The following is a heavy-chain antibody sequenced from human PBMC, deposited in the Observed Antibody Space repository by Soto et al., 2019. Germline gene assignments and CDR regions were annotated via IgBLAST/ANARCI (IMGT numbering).Heavy chain of an antibody. V-gene: IGHV1-69*13. CDR3: AITGGYCTNGVCTTLGGYYYYGMDV. D-gene: IGHD2-8*01. CDR2: IIPIFGTA. Sequence: AASVKVSCKASGGTFSSYAISWVRQAPGQGLEWMGGIIPIFGTANYAQKFQGRVTITADESTSTAYMELSSLRSEDTAVYYCAITGGYCTNGVCTTLGGYYYYGMDVWGQGTTVTVSS. CDR1: GGTFSSYA. J-gene: IGHJ6*02.